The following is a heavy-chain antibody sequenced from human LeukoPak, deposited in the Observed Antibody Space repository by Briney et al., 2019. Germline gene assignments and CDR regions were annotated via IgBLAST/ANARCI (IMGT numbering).Heavy chain of an antibody. CDR3: ARFGEPQYYYGMDV. J-gene: IGHJ6*02. D-gene: IGHD3-10*01. CDR2: IRQDGSEK. Sequence: GGSLRLSCAASGFTFSSYSMSWVRQAPGKGLEWVANIRQDGSEKYYVDSVKGRITISRDNAKNSLYLQMNSLRAEDTAVYYCARFGEPQYYYGMDVWGQGTTVTVSS. CDR1: GFTFSSYS. V-gene: IGHV3-7*01.